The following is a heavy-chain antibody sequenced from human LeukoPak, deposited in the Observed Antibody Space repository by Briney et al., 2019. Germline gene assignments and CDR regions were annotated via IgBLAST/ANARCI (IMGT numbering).Heavy chain of an antibody. V-gene: IGHV3-23*01. D-gene: IGHD3-22*01. CDR2: ISGSGGST. CDR1: GFTFSSYG. CDR3: AKDMGASLYYYDSSGYAVDY. Sequence: GGTLRLSCAASGFTFSSYGMSWVRQAPGKGLEWVSAISGSGGSTYYADSVKGRFTISRDNSKNTLYLQMNSLRAEDTAVYYCAKDMGASLYYYDSSGYAVDYWGQGTLVTVSS. J-gene: IGHJ4*02.